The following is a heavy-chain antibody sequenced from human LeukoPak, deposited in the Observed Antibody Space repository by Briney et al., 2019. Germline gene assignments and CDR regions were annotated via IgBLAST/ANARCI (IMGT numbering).Heavy chain of an antibody. CDR1: GYSFTSYW. Sequence: GESLKISCKASGYSFTSYWIGWVRQMPGKGLEWMGIIYPGDSDTRYSPSFQGQVTISADKSISTAYLQWSSLKASDTAMYYCARLSLGLRGITIFGVVLYYFDYWGQGTLVTVSS. J-gene: IGHJ4*02. CDR3: ARLSLGLRGITIFGVVLYYFDY. V-gene: IGHV5-51*01. D-gene: IGHD3-3*01. CDR2: IYPGDSDT.